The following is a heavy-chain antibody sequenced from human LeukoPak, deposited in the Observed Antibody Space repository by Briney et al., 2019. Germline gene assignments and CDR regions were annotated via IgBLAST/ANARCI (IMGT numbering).Heavy chain of an antibody. CDR3: AKGLKYFIVGATQDY. V-gene: IGHV3-49*03. CDR2: IRSKAYGGTT. Sequence: GGSLRLSCTASGFTFGDYAMSWFRQAPGKGLEWVGFIRSKAYGGTTEYAASVKGRFTISRDDSKSIAYLQMNSLRAEDTAVYYCAKGLKYFIVGATQDYWGQGTLVTVSS. CDR1: GFTFGDYA. D-gene: IGHD1-26*01. J-gene: IGHJ4*02.